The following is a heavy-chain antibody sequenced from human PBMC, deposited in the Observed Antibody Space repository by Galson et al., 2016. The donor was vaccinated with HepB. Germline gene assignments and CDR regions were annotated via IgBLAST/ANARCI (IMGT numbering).Heavy chain of an antibody. Sequence: SLRLSCAISGFTFRNHQMHWVRQVPGKGLVWVSRIEPDGNSPIYADSVKGRFTISRDNAKNTLYLQMNRLRAEDTALYYCARDLSGPDHWGQGTQVTVSP. J-gene: IGHJ4*02. CDR2: IEPDGNSP. CDR3: ARDLSGPDH. CDR1: GFTFRNHQ. V-gene: IGHV3-74*01.